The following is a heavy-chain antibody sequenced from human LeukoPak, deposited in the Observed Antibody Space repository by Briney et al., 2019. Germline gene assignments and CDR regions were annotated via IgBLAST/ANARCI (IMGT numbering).Heavy chain of an antibody. D-gene: IGHD4-17*01. J-gene: IGHJ4*02. V-gene: IGHV4-34*01. CDR1: GGSFSGYY. CDR3: ARGQGTVTTH. Sequence: SETLPLTCAVSGGSFSGYYWTWIRQPPGKGLEWIGEINHSGSANYNPSLKSRVTISLDTSKNQFSLKLSSVTAADTAVYYCARGQGTVTTHWGQGTLVTVSS. CDR2: INHSGSA.